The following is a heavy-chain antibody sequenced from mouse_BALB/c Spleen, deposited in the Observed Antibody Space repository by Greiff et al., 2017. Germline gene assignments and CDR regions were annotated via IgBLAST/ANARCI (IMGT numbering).Heavy chain of an antibody. D-gene: IGHD1-1*02. J-gene: IGHJ3*01. CDR1: GYSFTDYA. Sequence: VQLEQSGPDLVRPWLSVSISCTGSGYSFTDYAMHWVQQCHGKSLEWIGVISNYSGTTNDNLMFKGKATMTVDKYSSTDYMELDGLTSEVSAIYYCARDLGGEYWFADWGQGTLVTVSA. CDR2: ISNYSGTT. CDR3: ARDLGGEYWFAD. V-gene: IGHV1-67*01.